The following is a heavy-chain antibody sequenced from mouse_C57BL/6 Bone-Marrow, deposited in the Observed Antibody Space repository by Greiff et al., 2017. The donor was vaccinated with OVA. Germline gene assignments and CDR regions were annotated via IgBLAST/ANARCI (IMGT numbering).Heavy chain of an antibody. V-gene: IGHV1-72*01. CDR1: GYTFTSYW. CDR2: IDPNSGGT. J-gene: IGHJ2*01. CDR3: AREDATRFDY. D-gene: IGHD1-1*01. Sequence: VQLQQPGAELVKPGASVKLSCKASGYTFTSYWMHWVKQRPGRDLEWIGRIDPNSGGTKYNEKFKSKATLTVDKPSSTAYMQLSSLTSEDSAVYYCAREDATRFDYWGQGTTLTVSS.